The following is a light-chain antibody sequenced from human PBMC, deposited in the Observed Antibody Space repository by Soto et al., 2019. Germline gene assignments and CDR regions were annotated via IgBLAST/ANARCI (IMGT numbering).Light chain of an antibody. Sequence: AIQLIQSPSSPSASVGDRVTISCRASQDIRNDLVWYQQKPGKAPQLLFYTTSSLQSGVPSRFSGSGSGTDFTLTISSLQPEDFATYCCLQDYNYPWTFGQGTKVDIK. CDR3: LQDYNYPWT. CDR2: TTS. CDR1: QDIRND. V-gene: IGKV1-6*01. J-gene: IGKJ1*01.